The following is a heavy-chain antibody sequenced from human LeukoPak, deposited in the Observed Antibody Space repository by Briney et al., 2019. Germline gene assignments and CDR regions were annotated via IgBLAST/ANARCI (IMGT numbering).Heavy chain of an antibody. V-gene: IGHV1-69*13. CDR2: IIPIFGTA. CDR3: ARVRHLDRTGDAFDI. CDR1: GGTFSSYA. Sequence: GASVKVSCKASGGTFSSYAISWVRQAPGQGLEWMGGIIPIFGTANYAQKFQGRVTITADESTSTAYMELSSLRSEDTAVYYCARVRHLDRTGDAFDIWGQGTMVTVSS. D-gene: IGHD3/OR15-3a*01. J-gene: IGHJ3*02.